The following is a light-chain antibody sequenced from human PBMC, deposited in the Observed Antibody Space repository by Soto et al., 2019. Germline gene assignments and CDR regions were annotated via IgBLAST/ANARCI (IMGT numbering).Light chain of an antibody. CDR2: GAS. V-gene: IGKV3-20*01. J-gene: IGKJ1*01. Sequence: ESVLTQSPGTLSLSPGERATRSCRASQSVSSSYLAWYQHKPGKAPRLLIYGASSRATGIPDRFSGSGSGTDLTLTISRLETEDFAVYYCQQYGSSRTFGQGTKVDI. CDR1: QSVSSSY. CDR3: QQYGSSRT.